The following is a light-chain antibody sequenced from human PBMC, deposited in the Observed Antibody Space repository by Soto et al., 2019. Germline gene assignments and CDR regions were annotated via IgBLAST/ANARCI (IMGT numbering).Light chain of an antibody. V-gene: IGLV2-11*01. J-gene: IGLJ1*01. Sequence: QSALTQPRSVSGSPGQSVTISCSGTSNDVGGYNFVSWYQQHPGNAPKLMIYDVTKRPSGVPDRFSGSKSGNTASLTISGLQADDEADYYCCSYAGSYINVFGSGTKLTVL. CDR1: SNDVGGYNF. CDR3: CSYAGSYINV. CDR2: DVT.